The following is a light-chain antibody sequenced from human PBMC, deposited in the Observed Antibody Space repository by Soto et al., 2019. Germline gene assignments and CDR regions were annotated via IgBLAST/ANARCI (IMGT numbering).Light chain of an antibody. CDR1: QGVGND. CDR2: AAS. CDR3: LQHTTYPWT. J-gene: IGKJ1*01. V-gene: IGKV1-17*01. Sequence: DIQMTQSPSSLAASVGDRFTITCRASQGVGNDLAWVQQKPGKAPDRLIYAASSLHSGVPSRFSGSGSGTEFTLTISSLQPADFATYYCLQHTTYPWTFGQGTKVQIK.